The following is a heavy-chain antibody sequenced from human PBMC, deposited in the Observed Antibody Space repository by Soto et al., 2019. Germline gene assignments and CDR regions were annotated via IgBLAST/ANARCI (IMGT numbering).Heavy chain of an antibody. D-gene: IGHD5-12*01. CDR3: ARDRSNSGYGIAAAMYYFDY. Sequence: EVQLVESGGGLVQPGGSLRLSCAASGFTFSSYWMSWVRQAPGKGLEWVANIKQDGSEKYYVDSVKGRFTISRDNAKNSLYLQMNSLRAEDTAVYYCARDRSNSGYGIAAAMYYFDYWGQGTLVTVSS. J-gene: IGHJ4*02. CDR2: IKQDGSEK. V-gene: IGHV3-7*01. CDR1: GFTFSSYW.